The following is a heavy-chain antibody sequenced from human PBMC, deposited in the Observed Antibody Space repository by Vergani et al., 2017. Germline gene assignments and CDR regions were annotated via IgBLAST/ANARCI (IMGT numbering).Heavy chain of an antibody. Sequence: QVQLQQWGAGLLKPSETLSLTCAVYGGSFSGYYWSWIRQPPGKGLEWIGYIYYSGSTNYNPSLKSRVTISVDTSKNQFSLKRSSVTAADTAVYYCAREVGVHLVGATPFDYWGQGTLVTVSS. J-gene: IGHJ4*02. CDR1: GGSFSGYY. V-gene: IGHV4-34*11. D-gene: IGHD1-26*01. CDR3: AREVGVHLVGATPFDY. CDR2: IYYSGST.